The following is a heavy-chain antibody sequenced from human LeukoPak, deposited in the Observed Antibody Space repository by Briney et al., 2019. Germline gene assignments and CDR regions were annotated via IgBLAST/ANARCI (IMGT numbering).Heavy chain of an antibody. CDR2: ISSSSSYI. CDR1: GFTFSSYS. CDR3: ARVFRYCSGGSCYVGLDY. D-gene: IGHD2-15*01. Sequence: GGSPRLSCAAPGFTFSSYSMNWVRQAPGKGLEWVSSISSSSSYIYYADSVKGRFTISRDNAKNSLYLQMNSLRAEDTAVYYCARVFRYCSGGSCYVGLDYWGQGTLVTVSS. J-gene: IGHJ4*02. V-gene: IGHV3-21*01.